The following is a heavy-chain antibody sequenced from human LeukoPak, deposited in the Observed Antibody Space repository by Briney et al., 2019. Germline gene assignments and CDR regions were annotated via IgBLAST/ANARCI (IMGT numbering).Heavy chain of an antibody. D-gene: IGHD3-10*01. CDR2: TYYRSKWYS. V-gene: IGHV6-1*01. J-gene: IGHJ6*02. Sequence: SQTLSLTCATSGDSVSSNSAAWNWIRQSPSRGLEWLGRTYYRSKWYSDYAVSVKSRITINTDTSKNQFSLQLNSVTPEDTAVYYCARMEWVRGVIHYYHGMDVWGQGTTVTVSS. CDR3: ARMEWVRGVIHYYHGMDV. CDR1: GDSVSSNSAA.